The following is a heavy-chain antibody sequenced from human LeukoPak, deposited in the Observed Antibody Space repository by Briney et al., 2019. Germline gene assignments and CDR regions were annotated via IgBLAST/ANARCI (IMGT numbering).Heavy chain of an antibody. CDR2: INQDGGEK. V-gene: IGHV3-7*03. CDR3: ARYCSGGSCFDY. Sequence: PGGSLRLSCAASGFTFSIYWMSWVRQAPGKGLEWVANINQDGGEKYHVDSVKGRFTISRDNAKNSLYLQMNSLRAEDTAVYYCARYCSGGSCFDYWGQGTLVTVSS. J-gene: IGHJ4*02. D-gene: IGHD2-15*01. CDR1: GFTFSIYW.